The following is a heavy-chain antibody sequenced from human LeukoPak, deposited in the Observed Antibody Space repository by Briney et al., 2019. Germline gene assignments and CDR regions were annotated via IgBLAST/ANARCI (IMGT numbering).Heavy chain of an antibody. CDR3: ARDRRDYYYYYGMDV. J-gene: IGHJ6*02. CDR2: IYSGGST. CDR1: GFTVSSNY. Sequence: GSLRLSCAASGFTVSSNYMSWVRQAPGKGLEWVSVIYSGGSTYYADSVKGRFTISRDNSKNTLYLQMNSLRAEDTAVYYCARDRRDYYYYYGMDVWGQGTTVTVSS. V-gene: IGHV3-53*01.